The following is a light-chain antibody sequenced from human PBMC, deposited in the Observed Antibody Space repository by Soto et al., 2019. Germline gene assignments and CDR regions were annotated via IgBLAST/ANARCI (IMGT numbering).Light chain of an antibody. V-gene: IGLV2-8*01. CDR3: SSYAGSTNL. CDR2: EVS. J-gene: IGLJ1*01. CDR1: SSAVGGYNY. Sequence: QSALTQPPSASGSPGQSVTISCTGTSSAVGGYNYVSWYQQHPGKAPKLMIYEVSKRPSGVPDRFSGSKSGNTASLTVSGLQAEDEADYYCSSYAGSTNLFGTGTKLTV.